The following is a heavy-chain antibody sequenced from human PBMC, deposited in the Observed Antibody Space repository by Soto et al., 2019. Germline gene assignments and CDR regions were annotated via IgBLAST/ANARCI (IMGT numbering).Heavy chain of an antibody. CDR1: GGSLTKYY. J-gene: IGHJ6*02. CDR3: ESSAGHPGDFFYYNGMDV. D-gene: IGHD3-3*01. CDR2: IDTSGST. V-gene: IGHV4-4*07. Sequence: PSETLSLTCTVSGGSLTKYYWRWIQQPAGQGLEWIGRIDTSGSTNYNPSLTSRVTMSVDTSKPEFFLRLRSVTAADTAVYYWESSAGHPGDFFYYNGMDVWGQGTRVTVSS.